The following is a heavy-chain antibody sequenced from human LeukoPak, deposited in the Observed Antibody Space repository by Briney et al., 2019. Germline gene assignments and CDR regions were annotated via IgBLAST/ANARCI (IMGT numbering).Heavy chain of an antibody. J-gene: IGHJ3*02. CDR3: ARVGWGEQWPPSAGAFDI. Sequence: ASVKVSCKASGGTFSSYAISWVRQAPGQGLEWMGGIIPIFGTANYAQKFQGRGTITADKSTSTAYMELSSLRSEDTAVYYCARVGWGEQWPPSAGAFDIWGQGTMVTVSS. D-gene: IGHD6-19*01. V-gene: IGHV1-69*06. CDR2: IIPIFGTA. CDR1: GGTFSSYA.